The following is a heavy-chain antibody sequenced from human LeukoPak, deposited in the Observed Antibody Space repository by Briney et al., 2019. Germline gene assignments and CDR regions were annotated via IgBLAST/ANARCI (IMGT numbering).Heavy chain of an antibody. Sequence: SETLSLTCTVSGGSISSYYGSWIRQPPGKGLEWIGYIYYSGSTNYNPSLKSRVTISVDTSKNQFSLKLSSVTAADTAVYYCARGGWELPPHYFDYWGQGTLVTVSS. CDR3: ARGGWELPPHYFDY. J-gene: IGHJ4*02. CDR2: IYYSGST. D-gene: IGHD1-26*01. CDR1: GGSISSYY. V-gene: IGHV4-59*01.